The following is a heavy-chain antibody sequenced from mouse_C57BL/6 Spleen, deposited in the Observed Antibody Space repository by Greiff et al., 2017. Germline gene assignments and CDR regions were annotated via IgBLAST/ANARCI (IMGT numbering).Heavy chain of an antibody. CDR2: INPSTGGT. V-gene: IGHV1-42*01. CDR3: ARFSDGYYEAGFAD. CDR1: GYSFTGYY. J-gene: IGHJ3*01. D-gene: IGHD2-3*01. Sequence: VQLQQSGPELVKPGASVKISCKASGYSFTGYYMNWVKQSPEKSLEWIGEINPSTGGTTYNQKFKAKATLTVDTSSSTAYMQLKSLTSEDAAVYYCARFSDGYYEAGFADWGQGTLLTVSA.